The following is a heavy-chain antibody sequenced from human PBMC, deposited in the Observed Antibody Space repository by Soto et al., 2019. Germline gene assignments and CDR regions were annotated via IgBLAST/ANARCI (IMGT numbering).Heavy chain of an antibody. D-gene: IGHD1-20*01. CDR2: ISYDGSNK. Sequence: PGGSLRLSCAASGFTFSNYGMHWVRQAPGKGLEWVAVISYDGSNKYYADSVKGRFTISRDNSKNTLYLQINSLRAEDTAVYYCAKALRITGTFDYWGQGTLVTVSS. CDR3: AKALRITGTFDY. V-gene: IGHV3-30*18. CDR1: GFTFSNYG. J-gene: IGHJ4*02.